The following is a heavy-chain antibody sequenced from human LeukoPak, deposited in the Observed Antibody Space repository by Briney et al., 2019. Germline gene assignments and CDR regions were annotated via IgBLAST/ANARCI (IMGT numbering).Heavy chain of an antibody. CDR2: ISSSSGYI. CDR3: ARTLLYYYDSSGYAFDI. CDR1: GFTFSSYS. V-gene: IGHV3-21*01. Sequence: GRSLRLSCAASGFTFSSYSMNWVRQAPGKGLEWVSSISSSSGYIYYADSVKGRFTISRDNAKNSLYLQMNSLRAEDTAVYYCARTLLYYYDSSGYAFDIWGQGTMVTVSS. D-gene: IGHD3-22*01. J-gene: IGHJ3*02.